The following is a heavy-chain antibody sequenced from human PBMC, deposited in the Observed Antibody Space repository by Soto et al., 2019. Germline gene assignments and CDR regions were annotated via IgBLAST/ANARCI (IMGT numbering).Heavy chain of an antibody. Sequence: QVQLVESGGGVVQPGRSLRLSCAASGFTFSSYGMHWVRQAPGKGLEWVAVISDDGSNKYYADSLKGRFTISRDNSKNSLYLQMNSLRAEDTAVYYCAKNPGYYYDSTGYHFDYWGQGTLVTVSS. CDR1: GFTFSSYG. D-gene: IGHD3-22*01. V-gene: IGHV3-30*18. CDR2: ISDDGSNK. CDR3: AKNPGYYYDSTGYHFDY. J-gene: IGHJ4*02.